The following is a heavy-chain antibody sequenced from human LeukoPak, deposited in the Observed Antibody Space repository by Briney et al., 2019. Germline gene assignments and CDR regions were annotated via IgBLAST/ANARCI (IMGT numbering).Heavy chain of an antibody. J-gene: IGHJ4*02. CDR2: ISSSSSTI. CDR3: ARDQDIVVVPAAITPYYFDY. CDR1: GFTFSSYG. V-gene: IGHV3-48*01. D-gene: IGHD2-2*01. Sequence: GGSLRLSCAASGFTFSSYGMNWVRQAPGKGLEWVSYISSSSSTIYYADSVKGRFTISRDNAKNSLYLQMNSLRAEDTAVYYCARDQDIVVVPAAITPYYFDYWGQGTLVTVSS.